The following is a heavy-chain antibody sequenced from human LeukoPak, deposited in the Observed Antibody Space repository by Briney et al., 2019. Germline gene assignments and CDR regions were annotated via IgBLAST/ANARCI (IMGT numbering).Heavy chain of an antibody. V-gene: IGHV1-18*01. CDR1: GYTFTSFG. CDR3: ARDSRQEMPHGDY. J-gene: IGHJ4*02. D-gene: IGHD5-24*01. CDR2: ISAYNGNT. Sequence: ASVKVSCKASGYTFTSFGFSWVRQAPGQGLEWMGWISAYNGNTNYAQKLQGRVTMTTDTSTSTAYMELRSLRSDDTAIYYCARDSRQEMPHGDYWGQGTLVTVSP.